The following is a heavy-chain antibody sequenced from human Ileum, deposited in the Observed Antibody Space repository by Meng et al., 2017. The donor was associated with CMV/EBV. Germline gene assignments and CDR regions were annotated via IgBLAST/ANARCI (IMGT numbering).Heavy chain of an antibody. J-gene: IGHJ4*02. CDR2: ISFDGSRK. Sequence: SCAGSGFILNRYEMHWVRQARGKGLEWIAFISFDGSRKYYADSVRGRFIVSRDNSNNTLYLQVNSLRPEDTAMYYCARDITDNYATDYWGQGALVTVSS. CDR1: GFILNRYE. D-gene: IGHD3-10*01. V-gene: IGHV3-30*04. CDR3: ARDITDNYATDY.